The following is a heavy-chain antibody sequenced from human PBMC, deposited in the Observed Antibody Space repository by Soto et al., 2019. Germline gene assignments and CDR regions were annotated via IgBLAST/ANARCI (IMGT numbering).Heavy chain of an antibody. Sequence: GGSLRLSCAASGFTFSSYEMNWVRQAPGKGLEWVSYISSSGGTIYYADSVKGRFTISRDNAKNSLYLQMNSLRAEDTAVYYCARMVAAPNDYWGQGTLVTVSS. CDR3: ARMVAAPNDY. CDR2: ISSSGGTI. J-gene: IGHJ4*02. CDR1: GFTFSSYE. D-gene: IGHD2-15*01. V-gene: IGHV3-48*03.